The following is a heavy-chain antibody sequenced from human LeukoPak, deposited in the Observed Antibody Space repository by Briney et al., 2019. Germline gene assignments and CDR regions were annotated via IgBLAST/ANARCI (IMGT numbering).Heavy chain of an antibody. V-gene: IGHV3-43*02. CDR1: GFTFDDYA. Sequence: RGSLRLSCAASGFTFDDYAMHWVRQAPGKGLEWVSLISRDGGGTYYADSVKGRFTISRDNSKKSLYLQMNSLRTEDTALYYCAKDIGYGVGRDAFDIWGQGKTGSVSS. D-gene: IGHD4-17*01. J-gene: IGHJ3*02. CDR2: ISRDGGGT. CDR3: AKDIGYGVGRDAFDI.